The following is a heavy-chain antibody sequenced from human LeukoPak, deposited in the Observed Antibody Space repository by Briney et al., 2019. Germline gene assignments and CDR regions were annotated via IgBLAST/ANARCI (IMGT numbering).Heavy chain of an antibody. CDR3: ARDKVGGSMAGSNFDY. J-gene: IGHJ4*02. D-gene: IGHD6-19*01. V-gene: IGHV3-7*01. CDR1: GFTFSSYW. CDR2: IKQDGSEK. Sequence: GGSLRLSCAASGFTFSSYWMSWVRQAPGKGLEWVANIKQDGSEKYYVDSVKGRFTISRDNAKNSLFLQMNSLRGEDTAVYYCARDKVGGSMAGSNFDYWGQGTLVTVSS.